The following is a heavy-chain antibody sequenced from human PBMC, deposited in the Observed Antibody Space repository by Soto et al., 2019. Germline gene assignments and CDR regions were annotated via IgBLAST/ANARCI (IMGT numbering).Heavy chain of an antibody. V-gene: IGHV4-59*01. CDR3: ASGDYYYFMDV. J-gene: IGHJ6*03. CDR1: GGTISSYY. D-gene: IGHD3-10*01. Sequence: PSETLSLTCNVSGGTISSYYWSWIRQPPGKGLEWIGYIYYSGSTNYNPSLKSRVTISVDTSKNQLSLKLSSVTAADTAVYYCASGDYYYFMDVWGKGTTVTVSS. CDR2: IYYSGST.